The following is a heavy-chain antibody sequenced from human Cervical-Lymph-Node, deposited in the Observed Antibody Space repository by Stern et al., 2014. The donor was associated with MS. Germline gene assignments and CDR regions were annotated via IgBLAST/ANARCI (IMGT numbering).Heavy chain of an antibody. CDR1: GYTFISYD. Sequence: VQLVESGSQVRKPGASVKVSCQASGYTFISYDIFWVRQAPGQGLEWMGWMNTNNANTGHAQKFQGRVTMTRNIDISTAYMELSSLRSDDTAVYYCVRGGFSYGDGLDAWGQGTAVIVSS. J-gene: IGHJ6*02. D-gene: IGHD5-18*01. CDR2: MNTNNANT. V-gene: IGHV1-8*02. CDR3: VRGGFSYGDGLDA.